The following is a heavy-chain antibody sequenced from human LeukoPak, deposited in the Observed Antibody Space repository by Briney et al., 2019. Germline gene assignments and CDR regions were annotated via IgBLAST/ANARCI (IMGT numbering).Heavy chain of an antibody. J-gene: IGHJ4*02. CDR1: GYTFTSNY. CDR3: AKGGVAGTFDY. D-gene: IGHD6-19*01. CDR2: VNPSGGST. Sequence: ASVKVSCTASGYTFTSNYIHWVRQAPGQGLEWMGLVNPSGGSTTYAQMLKGRVTMTRDTSKSTVYLELSSLRSEDTAVYYCAKGGVAGTFDYWGQGTQVTVSS. V-gene: IGHV1-46*04.